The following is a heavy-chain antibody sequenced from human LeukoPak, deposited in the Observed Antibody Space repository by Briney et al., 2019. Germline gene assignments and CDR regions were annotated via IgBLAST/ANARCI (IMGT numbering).Heavy chain of an antibody. CDR3: ARVYYYGSGNKRAPFDY. V-gene: IGHV4-34*01. J-gene: IGHJ4*02. D-gene: IGHD3-10*01. Sequence: SETLSLTCTVSGGSISSYYWSWIRQPPGKGLEWIGEINHSGSTNYNPSLKSRVTISVDTSKNQFSLKLSSVTAADTAVYYCARVYYYGSGNKRAPFDYWGQGTLVTVSS. CDR2: INHSGST. CDR1: GGSISSYY.